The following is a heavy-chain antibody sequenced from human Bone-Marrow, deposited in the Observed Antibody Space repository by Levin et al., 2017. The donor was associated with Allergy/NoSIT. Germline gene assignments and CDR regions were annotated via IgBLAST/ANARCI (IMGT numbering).Heavy chain of an antibody. CDR3: AKEKWLQFGAPVDY. V-gene: IGHV3-23*01. D-gene: IGHD5-24*01. Sequence: GGSLRLSCIVSGFILSNYDITWVRQAPGKGLEWVSGTSVGGGSPYYADSVKGRFTTTGDKSRNTVYLQMNDLRVEDTAIYYCAKEKWLQFGAPVDYWGQGTLVTVSS. CDR2: TSVGGGSP. J-gene: IGHJ4*02. CDR1: GFILSNYD.